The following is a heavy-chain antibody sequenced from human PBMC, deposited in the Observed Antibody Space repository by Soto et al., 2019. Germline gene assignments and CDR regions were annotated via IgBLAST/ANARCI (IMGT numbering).Heavy chain of an antibody. CDR2: IIPIFGTA. J-gene: IGHJ4*02. V-gene: IGHV1-69*01. CDR3: ARDGGKHSGGIAY. CDR1: GGTFSSYS. D-gene: IGHD2-15*01. Sequence: QVQLVQSGAEVKKPGSSVTVSCKASGGTFSSYSINWVRQAPGQGLEWMGEIIPIFGTANYAQKFQGRVTITADESTSTAYMELSSRRTEDTAVYYCARDGGKHSGGIAYLGQGTLVTVSS.